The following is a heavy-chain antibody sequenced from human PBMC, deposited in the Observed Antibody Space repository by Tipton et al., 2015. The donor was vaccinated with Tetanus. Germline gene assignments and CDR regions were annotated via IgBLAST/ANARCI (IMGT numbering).Heavy chain of an antibody. D-gene: IGHD2-2*01. CDR2: IGDTEFVT. CDR1: GFTFSTYP. V-gene: IGHV3-23*01. J-gene: IGHJ4*02. CDR3: ARGRERCRGTNCHRATDY. Sequence: SLRLSCAASGFTFSTYPMHWVRQAPGKGLEWVSAIGDTEFVTYYADSLKGRFTISRDNSKNTLSLQMISLRAEGTAIYYCARGRERCRGTNCHRATDYWGQGTLVTVSS.